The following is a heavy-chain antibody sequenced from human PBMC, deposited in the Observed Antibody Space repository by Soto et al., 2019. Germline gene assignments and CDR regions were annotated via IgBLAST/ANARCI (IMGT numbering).Heavy chain of an antibody. CDR2: INHGGNA. CDR1: GGPFSGYY. V-gene: IGHV4-34*01. D-gene: IGHD2-2*01. CDR3: ARGLTLGYCSGTSCYNWFDP. Sequence: QVQLQQWGAGLLKPSETLSLTCAGYGGPFSGYYWTWIRQPPGKGLEWIGEINHGGNANYNPSLKSRVTISGGTSKNQSSLRPTSVTAADTAVYYCARGLTLGYCSGTSCYNWFDPWGQGTLVTVSS. J-gene: IGHJ5*02.